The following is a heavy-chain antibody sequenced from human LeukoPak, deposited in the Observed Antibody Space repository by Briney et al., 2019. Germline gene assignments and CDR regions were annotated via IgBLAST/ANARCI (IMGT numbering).Heavy chain of an antibody. CDR1: GFTFSSYG. CDR2: VSCNNTYI. V-gene: IGHV3-21*01. J-gene: IGHJ3*02. D-gene: IGHD3-22*01. CDR3: ARDDYDSSGYSGAFDI. Sequence: PGGTLRLSCAASGFTFSSYGMSWVRQAPGKGLEWVSSVSCNNTYIYYADSVKGRFTISRDNAKNSLYLQMNSLRAEDMAVYYCARDDYDSSGYSGAFDIWGQGTMVTVSS.